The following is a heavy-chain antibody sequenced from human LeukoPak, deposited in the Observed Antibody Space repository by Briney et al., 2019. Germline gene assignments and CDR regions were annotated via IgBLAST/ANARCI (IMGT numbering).Heavy chain of an antibody. CDR3: ARGNVRLGHDY. Sequence: GASVKVSFKASGYTFSDYYIHWVRQAPGQGLEWMAWINPNNGGTNFAQKFQGRVTMTRDTSISTGYMELSDLRSDDTAVYYCARGNVRLGHDYWGQGTLVTVSS. V-gene: IGHV1-2*02. J-gene: IGHJ4*02. CDR2: INPNNGGT. D-gene: IGHD2-8*01. CDR1: GYTFSDYY.